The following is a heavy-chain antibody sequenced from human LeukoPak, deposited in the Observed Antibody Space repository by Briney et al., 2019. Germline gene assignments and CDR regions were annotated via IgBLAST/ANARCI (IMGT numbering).Heavy chain of an antibody. CDR1: GGSFSGYY. Sequence: SETLSLTCALYGGSFSGYYWSWIRQPPGRRLEWIGEINHSGSTNYNPSLKSRVTISVDTSKNQFSLKLGSVTAAATAVYYCARQPSSWFTSFDSWGQGTLVTVSS. CDR3: ARQPSSWFTSFDS. J-gene: IGHJ4*02. V-gene: IGHV4-34*01. D-gene: IGHD6-13*01. CDR2: INHSGST.